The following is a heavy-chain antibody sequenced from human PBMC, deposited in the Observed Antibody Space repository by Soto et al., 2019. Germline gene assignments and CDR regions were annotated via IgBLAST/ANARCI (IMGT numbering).Heavy chain of an antibody. V-gene: IGHV1-2*02. Sequence: ASVXVACKASWYTLTYYYMHWVRQAPGQGLEWMGWINPNSGGTNYAQKFQGRVTMTRDTSISTAYMELSRLRSDDTAVYYCAREGVWRSYSHSGFEYWGPGPL. CDR3: AREGVWRSYSHSGFEY. D-gene: IGHD3-16*02. J-gene: IGHJ4*02. CDR1: WYTLTYYY. CDR2: INPNSGGT.